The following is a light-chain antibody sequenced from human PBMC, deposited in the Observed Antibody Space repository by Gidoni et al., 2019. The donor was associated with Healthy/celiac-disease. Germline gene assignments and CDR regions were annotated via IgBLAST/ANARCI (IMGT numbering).Light chain of an antibody. CDR1: QDISNY. CDR3: QQYDNLIT. J-gene: IGKJ5*01. V-gene: IGKV1-33*01. CDR2: DAS. Sequence: RVTITCQASQDISNYLNWYQQKPGKAPKLLIYDASNLETGVPSRFSGSGSGTDFTFTISSLQPEDIATYYCQQYDNLITFGQXTRLEIK.